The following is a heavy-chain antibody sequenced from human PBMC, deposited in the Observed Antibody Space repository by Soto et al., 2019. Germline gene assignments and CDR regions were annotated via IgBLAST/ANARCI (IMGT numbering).Heavy chain of an antibody. J-gene: IGHJ6*02. CDR1: GGSISGGGYY. CDR3: ARDIREVCGATGRYGMDF. CDR2: IYSSGST. Sequence: SETLSLTCIVSGGSISGGGYYWSWIRQHPGKGLEWVGYIYSSGSTYYNPSLKSRLTISADTSKNQFSLKLSSVTAADTAVYYCARDIREVCGATGRYGMDFWGRGTTVTVSS. D-gene: IGHD2-21*01. V-gene: IGHV4-31*03.